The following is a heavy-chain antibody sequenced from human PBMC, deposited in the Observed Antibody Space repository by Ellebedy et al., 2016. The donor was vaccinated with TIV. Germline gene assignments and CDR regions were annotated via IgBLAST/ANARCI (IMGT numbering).Heavy chain of an antibody. D-gene: IGHD1-26*01. CDR1: GFTFSDYY. CDR2: ISSSGSTI. V-gene: IGHV3-11*01. CDR3: ARERWELRVKRYFDL. Sequence: GGSLRLXXAASGFTFSDYYMSWIRQAPGKGLEWVSYISSSGSTIYYADSVKGRFTISRDNAKNSLYLQMNSLRAEDTAVYYCARERWELRVKRYFDLWGRGTLVTVSS. J-gene: IGHJ2*01.